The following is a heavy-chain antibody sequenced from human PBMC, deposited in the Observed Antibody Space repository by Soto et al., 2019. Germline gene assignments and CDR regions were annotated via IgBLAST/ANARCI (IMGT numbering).Heavy chain of an antibody. V-gene: IGHV1-18*01. CDR3: ARVPNSRGGRYYYYGMDV. Sequence: QVQLVQSGAEVKKPGASVKVSCKASGYTFTSYGISWVRQAPGQGLEWMGWISAYNGNTNYAQKLQGRVTMTTDTSTSIAYMELRSLRYDDTAVYYCARVPNSRGGRYYYYGMDVWGQGTTVTVSS. J-gene: IGHJ6*02. D-gene: IGHD2-15*01. CDR1: GYTFTSYG. CDR2: ISAYNGNT.